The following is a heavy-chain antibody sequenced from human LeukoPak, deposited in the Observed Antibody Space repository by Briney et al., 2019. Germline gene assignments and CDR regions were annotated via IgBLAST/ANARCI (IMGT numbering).Heavy chain of an antibody. CDR1: GLTVSNNY. D-gene: IGHD3-16*02. Sequence: GGSLRLSCAASGLTVSNNYMSWVRQAPGKGLEWVSVIYSGGSTYYADSVKGRFTVSRDNSKNTLYLQVNSLRAEDTAVYYCASERLRLGELSDYWGQGTLVTVSS. V-gene: IGHV3-53*01. CDR3: ASERLRLGELSDY. CDR2: IYSGGST. J-gene: IGHJ4*02.